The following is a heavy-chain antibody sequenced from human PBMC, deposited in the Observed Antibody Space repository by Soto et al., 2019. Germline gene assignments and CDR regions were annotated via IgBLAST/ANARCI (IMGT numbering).Heavy chain of an antibody. D-gene: IGHD3-10*01. J-gene: IGHJ5*02. V-gene: IGHV3-23*01. Sequence: EVQLLESGGGLVQPGGSLRLSCAASGFTFSSYAMNWIRQGPGKGLEWVSGISVNDGRAYYADSVKGRFTVSRDNSKNTLYLQMNGLRAEDTAVYSCVKGYGPGLNWFDRWGQGTLVTGYS. CDR2: ISVNDGRA. CDR1: GFTFSSYA. CDR3: VKGYGPGLNWFDR.